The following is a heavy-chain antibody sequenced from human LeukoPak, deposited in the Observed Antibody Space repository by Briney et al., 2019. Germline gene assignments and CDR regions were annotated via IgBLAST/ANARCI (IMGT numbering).Heavy chain of an antibody. CDR1: GGSSSGYY. CDR2: INHSGST. J-gene: IGHJ5*02. Sequence: SETLSLTCAVYGGSSSGYYLSWIRQPPGKGLEWIGEINHSGSTNYNPSLKSRVTISVDTSKNQFSLKLSSVTAADTAVYYCARPARVGTMVRGVPNWFDPWGQGTLVTVSS. V-gene: IGHV4-34*01. D-gene: IGHD3-10*01. CDR3: ARPARVGTMVRGVPNWFDP.